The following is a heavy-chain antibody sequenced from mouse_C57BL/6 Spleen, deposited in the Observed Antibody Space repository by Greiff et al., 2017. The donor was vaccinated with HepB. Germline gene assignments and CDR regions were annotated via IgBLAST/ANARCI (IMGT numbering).Heavy chain of an antibody. D-gene: IGHD1-1*01. CDR1: GYTFTSYD. J-gene: IGHJ3*01. CDR3: ARNYYYGSSYDAWFAY. Sequence: QVQLQHSGPELVKPGASVKLSCKASGYTFTSYDINWVKQRPGQGLEWIGWIYPRDGSTKYNEKFKGKATLTVDTSSSTAYMELHSLTSEDSAVYFCARNYYYGSSYDAWFAYWGQGTLVTVSA. V-gene: IGHV1-85*01. CDR2: IYPRDGST.